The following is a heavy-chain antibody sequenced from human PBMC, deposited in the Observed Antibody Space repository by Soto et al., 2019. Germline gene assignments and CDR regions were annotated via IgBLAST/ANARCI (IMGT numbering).Heavy chain of an antibody. J-gene: IGHJ6*02. CDR1: GFTFSSYA. CDR3: AKDGDYYGSGSYYSPSYYYYYGMDV. Sequence: GGSLRLSCAASGFTFSSYAMSWVRQAPGKGLEWVSANSGSGGSTYYADSVKGRFTISRDNSKNTLYLQMNSLRAEDTAVYYCAKDGDYYGSGSYYSPSYYYYYGMDVWGQGTTVTVSS. V-gene: IGHV3-23*01. D-gene: IGHD3-10*01. CDR2: NSGSGGST.